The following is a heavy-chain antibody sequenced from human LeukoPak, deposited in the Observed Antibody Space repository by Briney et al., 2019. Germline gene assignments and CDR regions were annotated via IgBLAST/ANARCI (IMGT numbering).Heavy chain of an antibody. Sequence: SETLSLTCTVSGGFISSHYWSWIRQPPGKGLEWIGYVSDSGSTNYNPSLKSRVTVSVDTSKDQFSLKLTSVTAADTAVYYCARTGSSWPLYYYYYMDVWGKGTTVTVSS. CDR3: ARTGSSWPLYYYYYMDV. CDR2: VSDSGST. D-gene: IGHD6-13*01. CDR1: GGFISSHY. J-gene: IGHJ6*03. V-gene: IGHV4-59*11.